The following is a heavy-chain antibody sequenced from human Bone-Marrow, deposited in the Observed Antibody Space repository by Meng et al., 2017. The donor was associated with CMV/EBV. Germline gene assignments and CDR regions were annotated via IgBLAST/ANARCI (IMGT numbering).Heavy chain of an antibody. CDR1: GVTFSSYS. Sequence: GGSLRLSCVASGVTFSSYSMNWVRQTPGKGLEWVSSISSSSTSIYYAASVKGRFTISRDNAKNSLFLQMNSLRAEDTAVYYCATRHCSNGICPFADWGQGTLVTGSS. V-gene: IGHV3-21*01. CDR2: ISSSSTSI. CDR3: ATRHCSNGICPFAD. D-gene: IGHD2-8*01. J-gene: IGHJ4*02.